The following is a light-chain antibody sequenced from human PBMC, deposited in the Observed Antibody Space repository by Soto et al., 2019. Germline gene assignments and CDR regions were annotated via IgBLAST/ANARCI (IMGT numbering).Light chain of an antibody. CDR3: SSSRASSNTHYV. V-gene: IGLV2-14*03. CDR1: SSDVGGYHY. J-gene: IGLJ1*01. CDR2: DFS. Sequence: QSALTQPASLSGSPGQSITISCTWTSSDVGGYHYVSWYQQHPGKAPKLIIYDFSNRPSWFANRFSGSKSGNTASLTISGLQAEDEAEYYCSSSRASSNTHYVFGTGTKVTVL.